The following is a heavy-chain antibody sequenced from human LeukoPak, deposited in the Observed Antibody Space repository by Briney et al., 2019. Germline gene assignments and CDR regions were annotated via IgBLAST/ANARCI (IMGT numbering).Heavy chain of an antibody. D-gene: IGHD4-17*01. V-gene: IGHV4-59*01. J-gene: IGHJ4*02. CDR3: ARERAGDDGSFDY. CDR2: IYYSGST. CDR1: GGSISRYY. Sequence: SETLSLTRAVSGGSISRYYWSCIREPPGKGLEWIGYIYYSGSTNYNPSLKSRVTISVDTAKNQFALKLSSVTAADTAVYYCARERAGDDGSFDYWGQGTLVTVSS.